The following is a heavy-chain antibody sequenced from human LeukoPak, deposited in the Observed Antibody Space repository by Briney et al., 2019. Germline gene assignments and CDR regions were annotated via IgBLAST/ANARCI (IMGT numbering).Heavy chain of an antibody. CDR1: GGSISSSSYY. J-gene: IGHJ3*01. V-gene: IGHV4-39*01. CDR2: IYYSGST. D-gene: IGHD3-10*01. CDR3: ARRGSGSGTAPDTFDL. Sequence: LETLSLTCTVSGGSISSSSYYWGWIRQPPGKGLEWIGSIYYSGSTYYCPSLKSRVTISVDTSKNQFSLKLSSVTATDTAVYYCARRGSGSGTAPDTFDLWGQGTMVTVSS.